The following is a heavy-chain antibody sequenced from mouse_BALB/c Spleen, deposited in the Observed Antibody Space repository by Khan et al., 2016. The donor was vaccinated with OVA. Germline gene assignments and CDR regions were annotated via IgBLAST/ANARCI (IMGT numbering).Heavy chain of an antibody. CDR1: GFSLTNYG. V-gene: IGHV2-6-1*01. D-gene: IGHD2-10*01. J-gene: IGHJ4*01. Sequence: QVQLKESGPGLVAPSQSLSITCTISGFSLTNYGVHWVRQPPGKGLEWLVLMWGDGSTTYNSALKSRLTISKDNSKSQVFLKVNSLQTDDTAMYFCARQPYYHYNVMDYGGQGTSGTVSS. CDR2: MWGDGST. CDR3: ARQPYYHYNVMDY.